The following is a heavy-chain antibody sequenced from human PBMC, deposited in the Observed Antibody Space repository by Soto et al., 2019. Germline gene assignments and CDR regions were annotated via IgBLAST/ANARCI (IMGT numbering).Heavy chain of an antibody. Sequence: LGESLKISCKGSGYSVTSHWLGWVRQFPGKGLEWMGRIGPGDSVTTYNPSFQGHVTMSGDKSIKPAYLQWSSLKASDTAMYYCASGGDASGHHGFDVWGLGTMVTVSS. CDR1: GYSVTSHW. D-gene: IGHD6-19*01. J-gene: IGHJ3*01. CDR2: IGPGDSVT. CDR3: ASGGDASGHHGFDV. V-gene: IGHV5-10-1*01.